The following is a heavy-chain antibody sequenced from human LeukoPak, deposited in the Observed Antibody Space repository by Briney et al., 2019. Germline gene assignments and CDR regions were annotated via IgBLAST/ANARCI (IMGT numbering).Heavy chain of an antibody. D-gene: IGHD2-21*01. CDR3: ARDQGALFTPNWFDP. J-gene: IGHJ5*02. V-gene: IGHV4-61*02. Sequence: SETLSLTCAVSGGSISSGGYYWSWIRQPAGKGLEWIGRIYTSGSTNYNPSLKSRVTMSVDTSKNQFSLKLSSVTAADTAVYYCARDQGALFTPNWFDPWGQGTLVTVSS. CDR1: GGSISSGGYY. CDR2: IYTSGST.